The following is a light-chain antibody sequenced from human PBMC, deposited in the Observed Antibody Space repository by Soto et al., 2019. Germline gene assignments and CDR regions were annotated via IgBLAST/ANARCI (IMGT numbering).Light chain of an antibody. CDR1: SSHVSDYYR. CDR3: SLYTSTSTFV. CDR2: RVS. Sequence: QSVPAPPPSVSGSPGQSVTISRTATSSHVSDYYRFSWYQYPSGSAPKLLIYRVSNRPSGVPDRCSGSRSANTASLTISGLQTEDEADYYCSLYTSTSTFVFGPGTKVTVL. J-gene: IGLJ1*01. V-gene: IGLV2-18*01.